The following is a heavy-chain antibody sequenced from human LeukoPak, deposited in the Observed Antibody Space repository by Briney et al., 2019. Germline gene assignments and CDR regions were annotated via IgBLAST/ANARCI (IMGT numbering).Heavy chain of an antibody. V-gene: IGHV1-18*01. CDR3: TRDGSSGWYVGY. CDR1: GYTFTDHG. Sequence: ASVKVSCKASGYTFTDHGISWVRQAPGQGLEWMGWISAYNGNTIYAQDLQDRVTMTTDTSRSTAYMDLRSLRSDDTAVYYCTRDGSSGWYVGYWGQGTLVTVSS. CDR2: ISAYNGNT. J-gene: IGHJ4*02. D-gene: IGHD6-19*01.